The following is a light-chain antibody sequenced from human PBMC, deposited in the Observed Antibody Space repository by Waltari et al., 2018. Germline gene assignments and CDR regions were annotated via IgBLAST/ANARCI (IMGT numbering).Light chain of an antibody. V-gene: IGLV2-11*01. CDR1: SSDVGANNF. CDR2: EGT. Sequence: QSALTQPRSVSGSPGQSVTISCPGTSSDVGANNFVSWYQHHPDKAPKLIIFEGTKRPSGVSNRFFASKSGNTASLTISGLQADDEADYHCCSYVSNTYVFGTGTKVTVL. CDR3: CSYVSNTYV. J-gene: IGLJ1*01.